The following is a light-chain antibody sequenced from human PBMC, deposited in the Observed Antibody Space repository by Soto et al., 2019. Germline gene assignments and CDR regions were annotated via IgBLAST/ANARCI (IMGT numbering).Light chain of an antibody. V-gene: IGLV2-8*01. CDR3: SSYAGSNNLV. CDR2: EVN. CDR1: SSDIGAYDY. Sequence: QSALTQPPSASGSPGQSVTISCTGTSSDIGAYDYVSWYQQHPGKAPKLIIYEVNKRPSGVPDRFSGSKSGNTASLTVSGLQAEDEADYYCSSYAGSNNLVFAGGTKLTVL. J-gene: IGLJ3*02.